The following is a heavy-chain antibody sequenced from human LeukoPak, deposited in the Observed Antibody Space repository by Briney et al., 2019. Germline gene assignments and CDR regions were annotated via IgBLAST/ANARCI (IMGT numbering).Heavy chain of an antibody. J-gene: IGHJ4*02. CDR3: ARARGYCSGGSCYFNY. CDR2: INHSGST. Sequence: SETLSLTCAVYGGSFSGYYWGWIRQPPGKGLEWIGEINHSGSTDYNPSLKSRVTISVDTSKNQFSLKLSSVTAADTAVYYCARARGYCSGGSCYFNYWGQGTLVTVSS. V-gene: IGHV4-34*01. CDR1: GGSFSGYY. D-gene: IGHD2-15*01.